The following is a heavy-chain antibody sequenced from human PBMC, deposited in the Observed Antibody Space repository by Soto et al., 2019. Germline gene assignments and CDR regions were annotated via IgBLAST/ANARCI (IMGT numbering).Heavy chain of an antibody. J-gene: IGHJ4*02. CDR1: GFTFSSYA. D-gene: IGHD6-19*01. Sequence: HPGGSLRLSCAASGFTFSSYAMSWFRQAPGKGLEWVSAISGSGVSTYYADSVKGRFTISRDNSKNTLYLQMNSLRAEDTAVYYCAKEGEHSSGWANFDYWGLGTLVTVSS. CDR2: ISGSGVST. CDR3: AKEGEHSSGWANFDY. V-gene: IGHV3-23*01.